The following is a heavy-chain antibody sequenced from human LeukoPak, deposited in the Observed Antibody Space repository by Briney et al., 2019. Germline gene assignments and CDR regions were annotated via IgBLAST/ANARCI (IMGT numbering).Heavy chain of an antibody. CDR2: ISAYNGNT. V-gene: IGHV1-18*01. J-gene: IGHJ4*02. Sequence: ASVKVSCKASGYTFTSYGISWVRQAPGQGLEWMGWISAYNGNTNYAQKLQGRVTMTTDTSTSTAYMALRSLRSDDTDVFYCARDLLWFGELLYADYWGQGTLVTVSS. CDR3: ARDLLWFGELLYADY. D-gene: IGHD3-10*01. CDR1: GYTFTSYG.